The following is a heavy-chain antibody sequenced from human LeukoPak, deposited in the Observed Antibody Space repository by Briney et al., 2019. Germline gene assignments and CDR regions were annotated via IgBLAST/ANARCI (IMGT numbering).Heavy chain of an antibody. V-gene: IGHV4-4*02. CDR2: IYHSGST. CDR3: ATPFDYGGSYAFDI. J-gene: IGHJ3*02. Sequence: SGTLSLTCAVSGGSISRSNWWSWVRQPPGKGLEWIGEIYHSGSTNYNPSLKSRATISVDKSKNQFSLKLSSVTAADTAVYYCATPFDYGGSYAFDIWGQGTMVTVSS. D-gene: IGHD4-23*01. CDR1: GGSISRSNW.